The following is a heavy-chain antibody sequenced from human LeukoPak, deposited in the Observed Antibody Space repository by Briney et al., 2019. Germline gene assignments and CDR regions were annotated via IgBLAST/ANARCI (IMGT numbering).Heavy chain of an antibody. CDR1: GGTFSSYA. D-gene: IGHD3-3*01. J-gene: IGHJ5*02. CDR2: IIPILGIA. CDR3: ARDIGGPSLFGVVSNWFDP. Sequence: ASVKVSCKASGGTFSSYAISWVRQAPGQGLEWMGRIIPILGIANYAQKFQGRVTITADKSTSTAYMELSSPRSEDTAVYYCARDIGGPSLFGVVSNWFDPWGQGTLVTVSS. V-gene: IGHV1-69*04.